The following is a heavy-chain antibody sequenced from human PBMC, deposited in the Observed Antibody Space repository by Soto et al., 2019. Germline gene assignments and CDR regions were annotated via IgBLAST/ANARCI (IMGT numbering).Heavy chain of an antibody. J-gene: IGHJ6*02. CDR1: GFSFSNYE. CDR2: INPSSGTT. Sequence: EVQLLESGGGLVQPGGSLRLACAASGFSFSNYEMTWARQAPGKGLEWVAFINPSSGTTHYADYVKGRFTISRDNSKDTLYLQLSSLRVEDTAVYYCVKGGWLDVWGQGTTVTVSS. CDR3: VKGGWLDV. V-gene: IGHV3-23*01. D-gene: IGHD2-15*01.